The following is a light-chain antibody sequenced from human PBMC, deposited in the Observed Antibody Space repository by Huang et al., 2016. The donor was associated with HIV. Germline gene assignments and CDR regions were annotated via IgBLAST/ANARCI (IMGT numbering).Light chain of an antibody. CDR2: WAS. CDR1: QSVLYRYNNKNY. J-gene: IGKJ1*01. V-gene: IGKV4-1*01. CDR3: QQYYSTPRT. Sequence: DIVMTQSPASLAVSLGERATINCKASQSVLYRYNNKNYIAGYQQKPGQPPKLLIYWASTRESGVPDRCSGSGSGTDFTLTISSLQAEDVAVYYCQQYYSTPRTFGQGTKVEIK.